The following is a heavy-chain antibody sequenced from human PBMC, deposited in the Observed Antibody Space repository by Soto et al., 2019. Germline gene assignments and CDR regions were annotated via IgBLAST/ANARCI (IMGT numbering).Heavy chain of an antibody. CDR2: ISSGSSTI. Sequence: GGSLRLSCAASGFTFSSYSMNWVRQAPGKGLEWVSYISSGSSTIYYADSVKGRFTISRDNAKNSLYLQMSSLRAEDTAVYYCARSPSYYANFDYWGQGTLVTVSS. V-gene: IGHV3-48*01. J-gene: IGHJ4*02. CDR1: GFTFSSYS. D-gene: IGHD3-22*01. CDR3: ARSPSYYANFDY.